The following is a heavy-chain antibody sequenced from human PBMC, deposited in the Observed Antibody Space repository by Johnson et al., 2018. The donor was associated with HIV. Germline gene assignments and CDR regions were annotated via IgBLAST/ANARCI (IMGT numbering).Heavy chain of an antibody. CDR2: IRYDGSNK. V-gene: IGHV3-30*02. Sequence: QMQLVESGGGVVQPGGSLRLSCAASGFTFSSYGMHWVRQAPGKGLEWVTFIRYDGSNKYYADSVKGRFTISRDNSKNTLYLQMNSLRAEDTAVYYCARSRDYGPARSAFDIWGQGTMVTVSS. D-gene: IGHD4-17*01. CDR1: GFTFSSYG. CDR3: ARSRDYGPARSAFDI. J-gene: IGHJ3*02.